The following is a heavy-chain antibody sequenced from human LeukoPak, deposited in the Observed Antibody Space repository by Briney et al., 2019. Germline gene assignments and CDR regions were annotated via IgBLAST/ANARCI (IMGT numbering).Heavy chain of an antibody. D-gene: IGHD3-10*01. CDR3: ASLKEPWFGELIPNY. V-gene: IGHV3-11*06. Sequence: GGSLRLSCAASGFTFSDYYMSWIRQAPGKGLEWVSYISSSSSYTNYADPVKGRFTISRDNAKNSLYLQMNSLRAEDTAVYYCASLKEPWFGELIPNYWGQGTLVTVSS. J-gene: IGHJ4*02. CDR2: ISSSSSYT. CDR1: GFTFSDYY.